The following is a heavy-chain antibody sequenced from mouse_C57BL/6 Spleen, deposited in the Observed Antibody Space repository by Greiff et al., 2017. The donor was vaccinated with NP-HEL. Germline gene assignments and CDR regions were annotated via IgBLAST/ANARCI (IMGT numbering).Heavy chain of an antibody. CDR3: TRRLGWLLPDY. CDR1: GYTFTDYE. CDR2: IDPETGGT. Sequence: QVHVKQSGAELVRPGASVTLSCKASGYTFTDYEMHWVKQTPVHGLEWIGAIDPETGGTAYNQKFKGKAILTADKSSSTAYMELRSLTSEDSAVYYCTRRLGWLLPDYWGQGTTLTVSS. J-gene: IGHJ2*01. V-gene: IGHV1-15*01. D-gene: IGHD2-3*01.